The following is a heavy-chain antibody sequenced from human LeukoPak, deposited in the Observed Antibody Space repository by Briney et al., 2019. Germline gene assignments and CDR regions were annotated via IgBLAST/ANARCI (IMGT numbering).Heavy chain of an antibody. J-gene: IGHJ4*02. Sequence: SETLSLTCAVSGYSISSGYYWGWIRQPPGKGLEWIGSIYHSGSTYYNPSLKSRVTISVDTSKNQFSLKLSSVTAADTAVYYCAREAGYYGSGFYYIDYWGQGTLVTVSS. CDR1: GYSISSGYY. V-gene: IGHV4-38-2*02. CDR2: IYHSGST. CDR3: AREAGYYGSGFYYIDY. D-gene: IGHD3-10*01.